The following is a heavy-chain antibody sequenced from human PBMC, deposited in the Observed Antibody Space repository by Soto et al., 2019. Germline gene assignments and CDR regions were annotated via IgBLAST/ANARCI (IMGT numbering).Heavy chain of an antibody. J-gene: IGHJ6*02. CDR2: IYYSGST. CDR1: GGSISSGGYY. D-gene: IGHD2-8*01. CDR3: AASCVACGVFNYYGMDV. Sequence: SETLSLTCTVSGGSISSGGYYWSWIRQHPGKGLEWIGYIYYSGSTYYNPSLKSRVTISVDTSKNQFSLKLSSVTAADTAVYYCAASCVACGVFNYYGMDVWGQATTVTV. V-gene: IGHV4-31*03.